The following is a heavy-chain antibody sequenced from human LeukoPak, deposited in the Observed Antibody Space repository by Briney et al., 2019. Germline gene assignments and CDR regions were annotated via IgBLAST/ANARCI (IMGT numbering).Heavy chain of an antibody. CDR1: GFTFSSYS. D-gene: IGHD3-22*01. CDR3: AVTYYYDSSGYYPYYFDY. CDR2: ISSSSSYI. V-gene: IGHV3-21*01. Sequence: GGSLRLSCAASGFTFSSYSMNWVRQAPGKGLEWVSSISSSSSYIYYADSVKGRFNISRDNAKNSLYLQMNSLRAEDTAVYYCAVTYYYDSSGYYPYYFDYWGQGTLVTVSS. J-gene: IGHJ4*02.